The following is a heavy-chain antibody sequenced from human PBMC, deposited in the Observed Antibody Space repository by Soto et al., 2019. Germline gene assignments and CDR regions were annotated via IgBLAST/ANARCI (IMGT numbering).Heavy chain of an antibody. J-gene: IGHJ5*02. CDR3: AREIVVVPAAPRRGWFDP. V-gene: IGHV4-30-4*01. D-gene: IGHD2-2*01. Sequence: PSETLSLTCTVSGGSISSGDYYWSWIRQPPGKGLEWIGYIYYSGSTYYNPSLKSRVTISVDTSKNQFSLKLSSVTAADTAVYYCAREIVVVPAAPRRGWFDPWGQGTLVTVSS. CDR2: IYYSGST. CDR1: GGSISSGDYY.